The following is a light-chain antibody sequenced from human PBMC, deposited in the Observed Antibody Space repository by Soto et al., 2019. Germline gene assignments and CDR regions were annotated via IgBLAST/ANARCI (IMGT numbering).Light chain of an antibody. Sequence: VMTQTPFSLPVTPGEPASISCRSSQTLLDSDDGNTYLDWYLQKPGQSPQLLIYGISSRASGVPDRFSGSGSGTDFTLKISRVEAGDVGVFYCMQRKEFPWTFGQGTKV. CDR3: MQRKEFPWT. J-gene: IGKJ1*01. CDR1: QTLLDSDDGNTY. CDR2: GIS. V-gene: IGKV2-40*01.